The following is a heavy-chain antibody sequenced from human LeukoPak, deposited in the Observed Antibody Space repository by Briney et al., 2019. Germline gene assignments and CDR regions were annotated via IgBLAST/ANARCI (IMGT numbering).Heavy chain of an antibody. CDR2: INAGNGNT. CDR1: GYTFTSYA. V-gene: IGHV1-3*03. Sequence: GASVKVSCKASGYTFTSYAMHWVRQAPGQRLEWMGWINAGNGNTKYSQEFQGRVTITRDTSASTAYMELSSLRSEDMAVYYCATDQDILTGYSFDYWGQGTLVTVSS. D-gene: IGHD3-9*01. J-gene: IGHJ4*02. CDR3: ATDQDILTGYSFDY.